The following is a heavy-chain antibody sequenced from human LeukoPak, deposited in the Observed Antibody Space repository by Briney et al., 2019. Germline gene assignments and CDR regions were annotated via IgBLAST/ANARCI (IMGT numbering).Heavy chain of an antibody. Sequence: SETLSLTCSVSGGSISDYYWSWIRQPPGKGLEWIALIYYGGSTGESTNYNPSLKSRLTISVDTSKKQFSLNLRSVTAADTAVYYCARSFWSGYSSTSFEFWGQGTLVTVSS. V-gene: IGHV4-59*01. D-gene: IGHD3-3*01. CDR2: IYYGGSTGEST. CDR1: GGSISDYY. CDR3: ARSFWSGYSSTSFEF. J-gene: IGHJ4*02.